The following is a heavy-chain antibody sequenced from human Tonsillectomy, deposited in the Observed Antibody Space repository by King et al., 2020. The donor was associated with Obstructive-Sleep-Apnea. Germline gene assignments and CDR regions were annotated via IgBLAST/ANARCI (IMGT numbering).Heavy chain of an antibody. CDR2: MSGSGGST. J-gene: IGHJ4*02. D-gene: IGHD3-22*01. CDR1: GFTFSSYA. Sequence: VQLVESGGGLVQPGGSLRLSCAASGFTFSSYAMTWVRQAPGKGLEWVSAMSGSGGSTYYADSVKGRFTISRDNSKNTLYLQMNSLRAEDTAVYYCAKDKDSSGYYILDYWGQGALVTVSS. CDR3: AKDKDSSGYYILDY. V-gene: IGHV3-23*04.